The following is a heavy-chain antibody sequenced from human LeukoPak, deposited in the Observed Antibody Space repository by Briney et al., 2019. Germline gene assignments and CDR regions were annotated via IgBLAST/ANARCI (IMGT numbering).Heavy chain of an antibody. D-gene: IGHD6-19*01. CDR2: IYPGDSDT. Sequence: GESLKISCKGSGYSFTSYWIGWVRQMPGKGPEWLGIIYPGDSDTSYSPSFQGQVTISADKSISTAYLQWSSLKASDTAMYYCARRDSSGWYYFDYWGQGTLVTVSS. CDR3: ARRDSSGWYYFDY. J-gene: IGHJ4*02. CDR1: GYSFTSYW. V-gene: IGHV5-51*01.